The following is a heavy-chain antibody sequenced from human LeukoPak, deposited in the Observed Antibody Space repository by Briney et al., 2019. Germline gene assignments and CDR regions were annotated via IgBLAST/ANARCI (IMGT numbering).Heavy chain of an antibody. V-gene: IGHV1-24*01. CDR2: FDVEDGEI. D-gene: IGHD3-3*01. CDR3: ATNRQIMILGVVIMPAFDI. J-gene: IGHJ3*02. Sequence: ASVKVSCKVSGDTLTQLSVHWVRQAPGKELEWMGGFDVEDGEIIYAQKFQGRVTMTEDTSTDTAYMELSSLRSEDTAVYYCATNRQIMILGVVIMPAFDIWGQGTMVTVSS. CDR1: GDTLTQLS.